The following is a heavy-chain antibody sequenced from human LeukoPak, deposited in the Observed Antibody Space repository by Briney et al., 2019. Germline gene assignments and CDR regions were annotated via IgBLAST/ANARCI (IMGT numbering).Heavy chain of an antibody. J-gene: IGHJ4*02. CDR3: ARQDYGEVN. Sequence: SETLSLTCTVSGSSISTYYWSWIRQPPGKGLEWIGYIYYSGSANYNPSLKSRVTISLDTSKNQFSLNLSSVTAADTGVYYCARQDYGEVNWGQGTLVTVSS. D-gene: IGHD4-17*01. V-gene: IGHV4-59*08. CDR1: GSSISTYY. CDR2: IYYSGSA.